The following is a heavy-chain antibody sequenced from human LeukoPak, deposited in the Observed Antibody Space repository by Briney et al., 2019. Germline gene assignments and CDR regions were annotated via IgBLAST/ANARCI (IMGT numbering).Heavy chain of an antibody. Sequence: PGRSLRLSCAASGFTFSSYSMHWVRQAPGKGLEWVAVISYDGSNKYYADSVKGRFTISRDNSKDTLYLQMNSLRAEDTAVYYCAKGFYGDYPAMRDAFDIWGQGTMVTVSS. CDR2: ISYDGSNK. J-gene: IGHJ3*02. CDR3: AKGFYGDYPAMRDAFDI. D-gene: IGHD4-17*01. V-gene: IGHV3-30*18. CDR1: GFTFSSYS.